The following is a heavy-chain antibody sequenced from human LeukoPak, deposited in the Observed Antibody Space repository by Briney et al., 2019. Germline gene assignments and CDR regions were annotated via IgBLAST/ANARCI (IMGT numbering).Heavy chain of an antibody. D-gene: IGHD3-10*01. Sequence: AGGSLRLSCAASGFTFSSYWMSWVRQAPGKGLEWVANIKQDGSEKYYVDSAKGRFTISRDNAKNSLYLQMNSLRAEDTAVYYCARYGGSNYVGYWGQGTLVTVSS. V-gene: IGHV3-7*01. CDR1: GFTFSSYW. CDR3: ARYGGSNYVGY. J-gene: IGHJ4*02. CDR2: IKQDGSEK.